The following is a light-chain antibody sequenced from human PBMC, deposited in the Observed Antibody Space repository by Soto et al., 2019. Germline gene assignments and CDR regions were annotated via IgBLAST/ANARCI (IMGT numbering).Light chain of an antibody. Sequence: DIQMTQSPSSLSVSVGDRASITCRASQAIGSCVGWLQQKPEKATKTLIYAASTWQVGVPSRFSSSGSGTDFILTISSLQPEDFATYYCQQYNSYPRTFGQGTEVEIK. CDR1: QAIGSC. J-gene: IGKJ1*01. CDR3: QQYNSYPRT. CDR2: AAS. V-gene: IGKV1-16*01.